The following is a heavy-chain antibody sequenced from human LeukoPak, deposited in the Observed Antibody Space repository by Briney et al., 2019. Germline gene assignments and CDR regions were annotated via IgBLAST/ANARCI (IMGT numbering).Heavy chain of an antibody. Sequence: PGGFLRLPCAASGFSLSRFGMHWVRQAPGKGLEWVAVMSSDGSNEFYADSVKGRFSISRDNSKNTLYLQMNSLRAEDTAVYYCARDRNNWNYWVWFDPWGQGTLVTVSS. V-gene: IGHV3-30*03. CDR3: ARDRNNWNYWVWFDP. D-gene: IGHD1-7*01. CDR2: MSSDGSNE. CDR1: GFSLSRFG. J-gene: IGHJ5*02.